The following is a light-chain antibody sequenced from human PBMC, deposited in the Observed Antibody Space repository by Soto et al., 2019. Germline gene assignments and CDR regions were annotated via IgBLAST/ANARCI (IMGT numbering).Light chain of an antibody. CDR2: VKSDGSH. CDR3: QTWGTGTWV. Sequence: QLVLTQSPSASASLGASVKLTCTLSSGHSSYAIAWHQQQPEKGPRYLMKVKSDGSHRKGDGIPDRFSGSSSGAERYLTISSLQSEDEADYYCQTWGTGTWVFGGGTKLTVL. V-gene: IGLV4-69*01. CDR1: SGHSSYA. J-gene: IGLJ3*02.